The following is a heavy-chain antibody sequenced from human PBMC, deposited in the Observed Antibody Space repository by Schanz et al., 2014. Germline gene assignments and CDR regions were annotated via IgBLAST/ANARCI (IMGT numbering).Heavy chain of an antibody. CDR1: GFTFSKYW. J-gene: IGHJ4*02. CDR3: AKDSTHIDIVLVPTAIDY. V-gene: IGHV3-30*02. D-gene: IGHD2-2*01. Sequence: VQLLESGGGLVQPGGSLRLSCGGSGFTFSKYWMSWVRQAPGKGLEWVAVIWYDENNKYYADSVKGRFTMSRDNSKNTLYLHMNTLRSEDTAVYYCAKDSTHIDIVLVPTAIDYWGQGTLVTVSS. CDR2: IWYDENNK.